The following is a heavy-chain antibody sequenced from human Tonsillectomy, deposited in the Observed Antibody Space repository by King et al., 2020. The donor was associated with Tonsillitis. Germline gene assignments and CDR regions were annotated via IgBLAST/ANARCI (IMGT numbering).Heavy chain of an antibody. D-gene: IGHD4-17*01. J-gene: IGHJ4*02. V-gene: IGHV3-21*01. CDR1: GFTFSRYN. CDR3: ARLALAGDYPDF. Sequence: VQLVESGGGLVKPGGSLRLSCAASGFTFSRYNIMWVRQAPGKGLEWVSSIRSISSLSGFKNYGDSVKGRFSISRDNGQNSLFLQMDSLRVEDTAVYYCARLALAGDYPDFWGRGTLVTVSS. CDR2: IRSISSLSGFK.